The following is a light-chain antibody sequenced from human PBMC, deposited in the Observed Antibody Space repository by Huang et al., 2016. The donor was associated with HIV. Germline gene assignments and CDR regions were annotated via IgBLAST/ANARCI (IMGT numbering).Light chain of an antibody. J-gene: IGKJ1*01. CDR1: QSLVSSDGQTY. CDR2: QVS. CDR3: MQGTHWPGT. V-gene: IGKV2-30*01. Sequence: DVVMTQLPLSLPVALGQPASIFCKSSQSLVSSDGQTYLNWFQQRPGQHPRRLIYQVSNRDTGGPDRFSGSGAGTHFALRINRVEDEDVAIYYCMQGTHWPGTFGQGTKMEI.